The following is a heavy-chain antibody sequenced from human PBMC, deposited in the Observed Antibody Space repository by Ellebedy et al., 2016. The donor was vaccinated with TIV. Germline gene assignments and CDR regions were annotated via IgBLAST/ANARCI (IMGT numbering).Heavy chain of an antibody. J-gene: IGHJ4*02. D-gene: IGHD3-10*01. CDR2: ISAKNGDT. CDR3: ARDDVGSVTMGIADY. Sequence: ASVKVSXKASGYTFVNYGISWVRQAPGQGLEWMGWISAKNGDTNYAQKFQGRVTMTTDTSTRTAFLELRKLRPDDMAAYYCARDDVGSVTMGIADYWGQGTLLTVSS. CDR1: GYTFVNYG. V-gene: IGHV1-18*03.